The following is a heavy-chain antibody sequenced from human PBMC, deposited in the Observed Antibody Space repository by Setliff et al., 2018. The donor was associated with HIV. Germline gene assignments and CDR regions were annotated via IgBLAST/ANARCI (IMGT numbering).Heavy chain of an antibody. CDR2: FTPILGIP. CDR1: GGTFISYA. D-gene: IGHD5-12*01. J-gene: IGHJ4*02. CDR3: ARGWMATLNGPIGY. V-gene: IGHV1-69*10. Sequence: VASVKVSCKASGGTFISYAFTWVRQAPGQGLEWMGGFTPILGIPTYAQKFQGRVTITADTSTSTAYMELSSLRSEDTAVYYCARGWMATLNGPIGYWGRGTLVTVSS.